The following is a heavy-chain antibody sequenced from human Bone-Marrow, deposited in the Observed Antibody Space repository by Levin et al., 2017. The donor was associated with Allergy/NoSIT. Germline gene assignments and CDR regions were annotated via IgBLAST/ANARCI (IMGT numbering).Heavy chain of an antibody. Sequence: SQTLSLTCSVSGGSISNSYWSWIRQAPGKGLEWIGYIKNSGTTEYNPSLNSRVTISADTSKNQVSLRLTSVTAADTAVYYCASLGYTISYYDYAMDVWGQGTTVTVSS. CDR3: ASLGYTISYYDYAMDV. CDR1: GGSISNSY. V-gene: IGHV4-59*01. J-gene: IGHJ6*02. CDR2: IKNSGTT. D-gene: IGHD5-12*01.